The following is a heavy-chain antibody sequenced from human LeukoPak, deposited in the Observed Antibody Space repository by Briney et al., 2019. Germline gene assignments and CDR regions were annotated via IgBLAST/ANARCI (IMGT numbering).Heavy chain of an antibody. CDR1: GFTFSSYG. V-gene: IGHV3-30*02. Sequence: GGSLRLSCAASGFTFSSYGMHWVRQAPGKGLEWEAFIRYDGSNKYYADSVKGRLTISRDNSKNTLYLQMNSLRAEDTAVYYCAKDRRAARDAFDIWGQGTMVTVSS. CDR3: AKDRRAARDAFDI. CDR2: IRYDGSNK. J-gene: IGHJ3*02. D-gene: IGHD6-25*01.